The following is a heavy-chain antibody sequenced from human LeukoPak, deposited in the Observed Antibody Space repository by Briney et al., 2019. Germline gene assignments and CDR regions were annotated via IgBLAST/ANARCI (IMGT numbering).Heavy chain of an antibody. CDR2: VHLNGRT. V-gene: IGHV4-4*02. CDR3: AREGGFYRPLDY. J-gene: IGHJ4*02. D-gene: IGHD6-25*01. Sequence: SETLSLTCGVSGGSVSSTNWWTWIRQPPGKGLEWIGEVHLNGRTNFNPSLKSRLTMSVDLSENHVSLKLTSVTAADTAVYYCAREGGFYRPLDYSGQGTLVTVSS. CDR1: GGSVSSTNW.